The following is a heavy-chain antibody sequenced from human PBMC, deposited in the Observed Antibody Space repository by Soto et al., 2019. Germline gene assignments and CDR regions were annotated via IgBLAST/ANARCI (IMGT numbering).Heavy chain of an antibody. V-gene: IGHV4-59*12. CDR2: IYYGGTT. CDR1: GGSFSPNY. J-gene: IGHJ4*01. Sequence: SETLSLTCTVSGGSFSPNYWSWIRQPPGKGLEWVGYIYYGGTTSYNPSLQSRVTISLETSKSQFSLRQTSVTAEDTAVYYCARNRYGAGSYYNPPRPYYFDFWGHGTPVTVSS. D-gene: IGHD3-10*01. CDR3: ARNRYGAGSYYNPPRPYYFDF.